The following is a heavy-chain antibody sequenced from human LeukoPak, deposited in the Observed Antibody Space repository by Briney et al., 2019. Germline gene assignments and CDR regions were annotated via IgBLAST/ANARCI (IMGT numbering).Heavy chain of an antibody. CDR1: GYTLTELS. CDR2: FDPEDGET. Sequence: ASVKVSCKVSGYTLTELSMHWVRQAPGKGLEWMGGFDPEDGETIYAQKFQGRVTMTEDTSTDTAYMELSSLRSEDTAVYYCATDSPWAAAAGSERLAFVIWGQGTMVTVSS. J-gene: IGHJ3*02. D-gene: IGHD6-13*01. CDR3: ATDSPWAAAAGSERLAFVI. V-gene: IGHV1-24*01.